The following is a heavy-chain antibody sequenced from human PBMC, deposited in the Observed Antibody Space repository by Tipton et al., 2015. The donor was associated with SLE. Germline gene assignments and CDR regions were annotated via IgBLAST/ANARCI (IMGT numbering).Heavy chain of an antibody. D-gene: IGHD2-8*01. CDR2: MYHSGST. V-gene: IGHV4-38-2*02. CDR1: GYSISSGYY. J-gene: IGHJ3*02. CDR3: ARRCTTTTCDDAFDI. Sequence: TLSLTCTVSGYSISSGYYWGWIRQPPGKGLEWIGIMYHSGSTYYNPSLKSRVTISVDTSKNQLSLKVSSVTAADTAVYYCARRCTTTTCDDAFDIWGQGTMVTVSP.